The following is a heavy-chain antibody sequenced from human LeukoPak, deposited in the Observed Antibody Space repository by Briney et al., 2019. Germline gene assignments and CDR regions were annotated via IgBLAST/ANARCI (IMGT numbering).Heavy chain of an antibody. J-gene: IGHJ4*02. CDR3: ARDHGGYNYGGGYFDY. D-gene: IGHD5-24*01. V-gene: IGHV4-59*01. CDR2: IYYSGST. CDR1: GGSISSYY. Sequence: PSETLSLTCTVSGGSISSYYWSWIRQPPGKGLEWIGYIYYSGSTNYNPSLKSRVTISVDTSKNQFSLKLSSVTAADTAVYYCARDHGGYNYGGGYFDYWGQGTLVTVSS.